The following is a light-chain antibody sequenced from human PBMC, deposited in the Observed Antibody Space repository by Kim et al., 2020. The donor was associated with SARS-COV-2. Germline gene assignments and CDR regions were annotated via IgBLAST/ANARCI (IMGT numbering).Light chain of an antibody. CDR3: QTWGTAIRV. Sequence: QPVLTQSPSASASLGASVKLTCTLSSGHVTYAIAWHQQLPEKGPRYLMKLNSDGSHSKGDGIPDRFSGSSSGAERYLTISSLQSEDEADYYCQTWGTAIRVFGGGTQLTVL. CDR2: LNSDGSH. J-gene: IGLJ3*02. V-gene: IGLV4-69*01. CDR1: SGHVTYA.